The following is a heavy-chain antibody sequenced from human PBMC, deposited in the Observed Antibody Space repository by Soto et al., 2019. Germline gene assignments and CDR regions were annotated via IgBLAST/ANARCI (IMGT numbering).Heavy chain of an antibody. D-gene: IGHD2-15*01. CDR2: IYYSGTT. V-gene: IGHV4-28*01. J-gene: IGHJ4*02. CDR3: ASSSGARYYDY. CDR1: GYSISSSNW. Sequence: SETLSLTCAVSGYSISSSNWWCWIRQPPGKGLEWIGYIYYSGTTYYNPSLKSRVTISVHTSNSQFSLELSSVTAADTAVYYCASSSGARYYDYWGQGTLVTVSS.